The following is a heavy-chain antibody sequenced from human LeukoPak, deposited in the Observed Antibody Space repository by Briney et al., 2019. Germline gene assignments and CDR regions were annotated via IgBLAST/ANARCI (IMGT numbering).Heavy chain of an antibody. V-gene: IGHV3-33*01. Sequence: GGSLRLSCAASGFTFSSYGMHWVRQAPGKGLEWVAVIWYGGSNKYYADSVKGRFTISRDNSKNTLYLQMNSLRAEDTAVYYCATSQFGELLDYFDYWGQGTLVTVSS. CDR3: ATSQFGELLDYFDY. CDR2: IWYGGSNK. CDR1: GFTFSSYG. J-gene: IGHJ4*02. D-gene: IGHD3-10*01.